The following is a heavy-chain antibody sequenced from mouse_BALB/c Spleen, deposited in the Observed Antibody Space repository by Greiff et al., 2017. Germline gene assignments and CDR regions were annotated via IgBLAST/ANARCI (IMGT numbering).Heavy chain of an antibody. V-gene: IGHV14-3*02. CDR2: IDPANGNT. Sequence: EVQVVESGAELVKPGASVKLSCTASGFNIKDTYMHWVKQRPEQGLEWIGRIDPANGNTKYDPKFQGKATITADTSSNTAYLQLSSLTSEDTAVYYCARCPLYYAMDYWGQGTSVTVSS. CDR3: ARCPLYYAMDY. J-gene: IGHJ4*01. CDR1: GFNIKDTY.